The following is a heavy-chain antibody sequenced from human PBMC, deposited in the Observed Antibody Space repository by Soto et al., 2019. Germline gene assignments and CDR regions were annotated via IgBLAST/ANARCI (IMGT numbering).Heavy chain of an antibody. CDR3: ATNSYYSLGV. V-gene: IGHV4-4*02. CDR1: SGSISSAHW. Sequence: PSETLSLTCAVSSGSISSAHWWNWVRQPPGKGLEWIGEIYHSGSTNYNPSLKSRVTVSVDKSMNQFSLKLTSVTAADTAVYYCATNSYYSLGVWGQGTTVPVSS. J-gene: IGHJ6*02. CDR2: IYHSGST.